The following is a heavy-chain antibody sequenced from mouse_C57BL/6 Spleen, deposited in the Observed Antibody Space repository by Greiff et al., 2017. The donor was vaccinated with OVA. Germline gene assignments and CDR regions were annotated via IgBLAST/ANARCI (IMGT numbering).Heavy chain of an antibody. CDR1: GFTFSSYG. V-gene: IGHV5-6*01. CDR3: ARQAYSLWYFDV. CDR2: ISSGGSYT. Sequence: EVKLMESGGDLVKPGGSLKLSCAASGFTFSSYGMSWVRQTPDKRLEWVATISSGGSYTYYPASVKGRFTISRDNAKNTLYLQMSSLKSEDTAMYYCARQAYSLWYFDVWGTGTTVTVSS. D-gene: IGHD2-12*01. J-gene: IGHJ1*03.